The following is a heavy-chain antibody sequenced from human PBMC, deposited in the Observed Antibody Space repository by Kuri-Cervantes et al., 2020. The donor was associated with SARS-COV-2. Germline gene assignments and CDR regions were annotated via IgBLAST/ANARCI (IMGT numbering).Heavy chain of an antibody. CDR3: AREGNEDAFET. CDR1: GFTFSDSA. V-gene: IGHV3-30*04. CDR2: ISYDGSSK. Sequence: GESLKISCAASGFTFSDSAMHWVRQAPGKGLEWVAFISYDGSSKDYADSVKGRLTISRDNSKNTLYLQMKSLRAEATAVFYCAREGNEDAFETWGQGTRVTVSS. J-gene: IGHJ3*02.